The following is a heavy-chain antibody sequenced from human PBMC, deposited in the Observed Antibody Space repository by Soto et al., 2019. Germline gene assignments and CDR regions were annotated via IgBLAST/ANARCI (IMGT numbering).Heavy chain of an antibody. V-gene: IGHV4-61*01. D-gene: IGHD3-22*01. CDR2: IYYSGST. Sequence: PSETLSLTCTVSGGSVSSGSYYWSWIRQPPGKGLEWIGYIYYSGSTNYNPSLKSRVTISVDTSKNQFSLKLSSVTAADTAVYYCARDPYYDARGYDWLDPWGQGTLVTVSS. CDR3: ARDPYYDARGYDWLDP. J-gene: IGHJ5*02. CDR1: GGSVSSGSYY.